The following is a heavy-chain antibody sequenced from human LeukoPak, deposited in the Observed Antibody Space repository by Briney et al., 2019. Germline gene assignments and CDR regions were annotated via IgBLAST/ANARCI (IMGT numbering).Heavy chain of an antibody. CDR1: GGSFSGYY. CDR2: IYYTGST. J-gene: IGHJ4*02. V-gene: IGHV4-59*08. D-gene: IGHD3-3*01. CDR3: ARQRRSITIFGVVTNGYYFDY. Sequence: PSETLSLTCAVYGGSFSGYYWSWIRQPPGKGLEWIGYIYYTGSTTYNPSLKSRVTISIDTSKNQFSLKLSSVTAADTAVYYCARQRRSITIFGVVTNGYYFDYWGQGTLVTVSS.